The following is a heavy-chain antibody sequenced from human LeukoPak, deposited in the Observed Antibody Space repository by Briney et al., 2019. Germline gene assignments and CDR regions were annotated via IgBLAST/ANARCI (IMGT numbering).Heavy chain of an antibody. CDR2: INHSGST. CDR3: AARPAAAGTFDY. CDR1: GVSFSGYY. D-gene: IGHD6-13*01. V-gene: IGHV4-34*01. J-gene: IGHJ4*02. Sequence: SETLSLTCAVYGVSFSGYYWSWIRQPPGKGLEWIGEINHSGSTNYNPSLKSRVTISVDTSKNQFSLKLSSVTAADTAVYYCAARPAAAGTFDYWGQGTLVTVSS.